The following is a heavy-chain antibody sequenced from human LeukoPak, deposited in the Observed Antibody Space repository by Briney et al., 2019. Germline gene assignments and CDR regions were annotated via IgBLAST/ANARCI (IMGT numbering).Heavy chain of an antibody. V-gene: IGHV1-2*02. Sequence: ASVRVSCRASGYTFTGYYIHWVRQAPGQGLEWVGWINPNSGGTNYAQKFQDRVTMARDTSISTSYMELSGLKYDDTAVYYCASRAIREIIPYFDYWGQGALVTVSS. CDR2: INPNSGGT. CDR3: ASRAIREIIPYFDY. J-gene: IGHJ4*02. CDR1: GYTFTGYY. D-gene: IGHD3-3*01.